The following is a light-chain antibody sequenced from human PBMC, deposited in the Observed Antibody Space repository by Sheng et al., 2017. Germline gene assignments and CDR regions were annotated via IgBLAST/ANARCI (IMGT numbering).Light chain of an antibody. Sequence: EIVMTQSPATLSVSPGERVTLSCRASQSVSSYLAWYQQKPGQAPRLLIHGASTRATDIPDRFSGSGSGTDFTLTISRLEPEDFAVYYCQQYGSSPPWTFGQGTKLEIK. CDR2: GAS. CDR3: QQYGSSPPWT. V-gene: IGKV3-20*01. CDR1: QSVSSY. J-gene: IGKJ1*01.